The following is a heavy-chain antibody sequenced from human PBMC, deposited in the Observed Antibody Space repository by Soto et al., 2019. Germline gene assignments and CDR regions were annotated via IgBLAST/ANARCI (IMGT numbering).Heavy chain of an antibody. V-gene: IGHV5-10-1*01. CDR2: IDPSDSYT. J-gene: IGHJ4*02. D-gene: IGHD2-8*02. Sequence: GESLKISCKGSGYSFTSYWISWVRQMPGKGLEWMGRIDPSDSYTNYSPSFQGHVTISADKSISTAYLQWSSLKAADTALYYCARGMTPPGAPAWYYFDSWGQGTLVTVSS. CDR3: ARGMTPPGAPAWYYFDS. CDR1: GYSFTSYW.